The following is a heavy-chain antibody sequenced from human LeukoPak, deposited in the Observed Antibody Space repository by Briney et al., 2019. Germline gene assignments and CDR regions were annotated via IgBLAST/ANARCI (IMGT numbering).Heavy chain of an antibody. CDR3: AGYCSSSSCYDDKPVAGWIDP. CDR1: GGSFSGYY. D-gene: IGHD2-2*01. Sequence: PSETLSLTCAVSGGSFSGYYWSWIRQPPGKGLEWIGEINHSGSTNYNPSLKSRVTISVETSKNQFSLKLSSVTAADTAVYYCAGYCSSSSCYDDKPVAGWIDPWGQGTLVTVSS. V-gene: IGHV4-34*01. J-gene: IGHJ5*02. CDR2: INHSGST.